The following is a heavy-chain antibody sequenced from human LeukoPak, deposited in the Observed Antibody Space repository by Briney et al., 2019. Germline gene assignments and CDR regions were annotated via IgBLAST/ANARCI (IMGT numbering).Heavy chain of an antibody. CDR1: GGSISSYY. CDR2: IYYSGST. CDR3: ARGLKLGIRSAYYYYYMDV. J-gene: IGHJ6*03. Sequence: SETLSLTCTVSGGSISSYYWSWIRQPPGKGLEWIGYIYYSGSTNYNPSLKSRVTISVDTSKNQFSLKLSSVTAADTAVYCCARGLKLGIRSAYYYYYMDVWGKGTTVTVSS. V-gene: IGHV4-59*01. D-gene: IGHD3-10*01.